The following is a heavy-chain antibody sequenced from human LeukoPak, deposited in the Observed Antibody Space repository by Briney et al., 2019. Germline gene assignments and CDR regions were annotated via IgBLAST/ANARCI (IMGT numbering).Heavy chain of an antibody. CDR3: ARDLPNYYGSGSYPSDY. V-gene: IGHV1-18*01. D-gene: IGHD3-10*01. Sequence: APVKVSCKASGYTFTSYGITWVRQAPGQGLEWMGCISAYNVNTNYAQKLQGRVTMTTDTSTSTAYMELRSLRSDDTAVYYCARDLPNYYGSGSYPSDYWGQGTLVTVSS. CDR2: ISAYNVNT. J-gene: IGHJ4*02. CDR1: GYTFTSYG.